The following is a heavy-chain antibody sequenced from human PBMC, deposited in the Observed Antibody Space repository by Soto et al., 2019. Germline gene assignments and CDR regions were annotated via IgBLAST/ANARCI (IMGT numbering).Heavy chain of an antibody. Sequence: SLRLSCEASGFTFNTYIMHLVRQPPGKGLEWLAAIWYDGTQKYYADSVKGRFIISRDNSKKTLYLEMNSLRAEDTAVYYCARAGGTTVTGLWHFDSWGQGTPVTVSS. CDR3: ARAGGTTVTGLWHFDS. D-gene: IGHD4-17*01. V-gene: IGHV3-33*08. CDR2: IWYDGTQK. J-gene: IGHJ4*02. CDR1: GFTFNTYI.